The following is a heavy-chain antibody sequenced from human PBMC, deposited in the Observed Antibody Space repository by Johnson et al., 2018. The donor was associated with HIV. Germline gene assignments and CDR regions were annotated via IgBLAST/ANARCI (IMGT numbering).Heavy chain of an antibody. V-gene: IGHV3-20*04. J-gene: IGHJ3*02. CDR1: GFTFDDYG. CDR3: ARVGDRAMIVVGTDAFDI. Sequence: VQLVESGGGVVRPGGSLRLSCAASGFTFDDYGMSWVRQAPGKGLEWVSGINWNGGSTGYADSVKGRFTISRDNAKNSLYLQMNSLRAEDTALYYCARVGDRAMIVVGTDAFDIWGQGTMVTVSS. D-gene: IGHD3-22*01. CDR2: INWNGGST.